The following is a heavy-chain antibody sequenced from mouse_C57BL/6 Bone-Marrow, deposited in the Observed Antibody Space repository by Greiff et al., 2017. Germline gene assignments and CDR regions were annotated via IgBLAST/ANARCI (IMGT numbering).Heavy chain of an antibody. CDR3: ARGDSAWFAY. V-gene: IGHV1-61*01. Sequence: QVQLQQPGAELVRPGSSVKLSCKASGYTFTSYWMDWVKQRPGQGLEWIGNIYPSDSETHYNQKFKDKATLTVDKSSSTACMQLSSLTSEDSAVYYCARGDSAWFAYWGQGTLVTVSA. J-gene: IGHJ3*01. CDR2: IYPSDSET. CDR1: GYTFTSYW.